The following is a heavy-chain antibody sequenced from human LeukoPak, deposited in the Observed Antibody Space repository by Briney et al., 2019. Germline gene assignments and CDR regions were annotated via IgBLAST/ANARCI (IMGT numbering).Heavy chain of an antibody. D-gene: IGHD4-17*01. CDR2: ISGTGGST. CDR1: GFTFSAYA. CDR3: AKIPNDYGDFPGMDV. J-gene: IGHJ6*02. V-gene: IGHV3-23*01. Sequence: GGSLRLSCAASGFTFSAYAMTWVRQAPEKGLEWVSAISGTGGSTYYVDSVKGRFTISRDNSKNTLYLQMNSLRAEDTAVYYWAKIPNDYGDFPGMDVWGQGTKVNV.